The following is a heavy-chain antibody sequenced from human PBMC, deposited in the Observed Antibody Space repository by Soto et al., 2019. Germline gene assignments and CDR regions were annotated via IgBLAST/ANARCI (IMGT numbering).Heavy chain of an antibody. CDR1: GDSISSDKW. D-gene: IGHD2-21*02. J-gene: IGHJ4*02. CDR2: IHHRGTT. V-gene: IGHV4-4*02. CDR3: ARGGDWKFDF. Sequence: QVQLQESGPGLVKPSGTLSLTCDVSGDSISSDKWWSWVRQSPGRGLEWIGEIHHRGTTNCNPSLKSRVTISIEKSKNHFSLEMTSLTAADTAIYYCARGGDWKFDFWGQGSLVTVSS.